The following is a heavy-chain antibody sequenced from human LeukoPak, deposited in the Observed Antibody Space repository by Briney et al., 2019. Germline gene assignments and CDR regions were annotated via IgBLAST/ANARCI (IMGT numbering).Heavy chain of an antibody. V-gene: IGHV3-9*01. J-gene: IGHJ6*02. D-gene: IGHD6-19*01. CDR1: GFTFDDYA. Sequence: GGSLRLSCAASGFTFDDYAMHWVRQAPGKGLEWVSGISWNSGSIGYADSVKGRFTISRDNAKNSLYLQMNSLRAEDTALYYCAKDSSGWPSYYYYYGMDVWGQGTTVTVSS. CDR3: AKDSSGWPSYYYYYGMDV. CDR2: ISWNSGSI.